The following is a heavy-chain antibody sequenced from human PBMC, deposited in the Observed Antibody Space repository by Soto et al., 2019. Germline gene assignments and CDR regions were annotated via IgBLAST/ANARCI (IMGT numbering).Heavy chain of an antibody. V-gene: IGHV1-69*13. CDR3: ARDREDGSGTKYNWFDS. CDR2: TIPIFDTP. Sequence: SVKVSCKASGGTFGNLGISWLRQAPGQGLEWMGGTIPIFDTPHYAEKFRDRLTITADATSTAYMELTSLSSEDTATYYCARDREDGSGTKYNWFDSWGQGTLVTVSS. J-gene: IGHJ5*01. D-gene: IGHD3-10*01. CDR1: GGTFGNLG.